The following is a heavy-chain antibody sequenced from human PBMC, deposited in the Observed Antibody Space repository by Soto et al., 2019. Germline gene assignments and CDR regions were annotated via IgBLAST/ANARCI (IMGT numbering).Heavy chain of an antibody. CDR3: XXXXXXXXXFDY. J-gene: IGHJ4*02. Sequence: QVQLVQSGAEEKKPGASVKVSCKASGYTFTGYAMHWVRQAPGQRLEWMGWINAGNGNTKYSQKFQGRVAITRDKXXXXXXXXXXXXXXXXXXXXXXXXXXXXXXXFDYWGQGTLVTVSS. V-gene: IGHV1-3*05. CDR2: INAGNGNT. CDR1: GYTFTGYA.